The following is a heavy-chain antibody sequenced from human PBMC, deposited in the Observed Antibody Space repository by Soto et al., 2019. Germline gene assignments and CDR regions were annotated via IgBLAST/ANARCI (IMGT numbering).Heavy chain of an antibody. CDR1: GFTVSSNY. CDR3: ARAVKDYYDSSGSPYFDY. CDR2: IYSGGST. Sequence: AGGSLRLSCAASGFTVSSNYMSWVRQAPGKGLEWVSVIYSGGSTYYADSVKGRFTISRDNSKNTLYLQMNSLRAEDTAVYYCARAVKDYYDSSGSPYFDYWGQGTLVTVSS. V-gene: IGHV3-53*01. D-gene: IGHD3-22*01. J-gene: IGHJ4*02.